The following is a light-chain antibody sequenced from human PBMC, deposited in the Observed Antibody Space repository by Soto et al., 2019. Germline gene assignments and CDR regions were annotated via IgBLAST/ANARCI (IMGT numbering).Light chain of an antibody. Sequence: QSALTQPASVSGSPGQSITISCTGTSSDLGKYNYVSWFQQHPGKAPKLMIYEVTNRPSGVSSRFSGSKSGNTASLTVSGLQDEDEADYYCCSYPGSHTWVFGGGTKLTVL. CDR3: CSYPGSHTWV. CDR2: EVT. CDR1: SSDLGKYNY. V-gene: IGLV2-14*01. J-gene: IGLJ3*02.